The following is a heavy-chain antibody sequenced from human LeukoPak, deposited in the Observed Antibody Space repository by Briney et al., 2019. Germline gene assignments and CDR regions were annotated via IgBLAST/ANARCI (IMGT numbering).Heavy chain of an antibody. D-gene: IGHD3-3*01. V-gene: IGHV4-4*07. J-gene: IGHJ5*02. CDR2: IFTSGIT. CDR3: AREYYYDFWSGHVNWFDP. Sequence: SETLSLTCTVSGGPFSGYYWSWIREPARKTLEWIGRIFTSGITTYNPSLRSRVTMSDDTSKSQFSLNLGSVTAADTAVYYCAREYYYDFWSGHVNWFDPWGQGTLVTVSS. CDR1: GGPFSGYY.